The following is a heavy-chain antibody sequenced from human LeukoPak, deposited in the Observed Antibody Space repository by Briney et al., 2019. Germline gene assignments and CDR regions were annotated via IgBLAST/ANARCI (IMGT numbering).Heavy chain of an antibody. D-gene: IGHD4/OR15-4a*01. CDR2: IVDTGDGT. CDR1: GFTFA. J-gene: IGHJ6*03. Sequence: GGSLRLSCAASGFTFAMSWVRQAPGKGLEWVSTIVDTGDGTFYADSVRGRFTISRDSSKNTLYLQMNSLRADDTAVYYCAKERGHPLPNYHMDVWGKGTTVTVSS. V-gene: IGHV3-23*01. CDR3: AKERGHPLPNYHMDV.